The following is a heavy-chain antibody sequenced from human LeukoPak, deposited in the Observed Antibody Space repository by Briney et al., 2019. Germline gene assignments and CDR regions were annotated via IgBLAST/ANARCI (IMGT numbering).Heavy chain of an antibody. D-gene: IGHD3-16*01. CDR2: IKHDESEK. V-gene: IGHV3-7*01. Sequence: AGGSLRLSCAASGFNFKYVWMNWVRQVPGKGLEWVGRIIKHDESEKNYLDSVKGRFTISRDNAQNSLYLQMNGLRVEDTAVYYCTRRLDDWGQGTLVTVSS. CDR1: GFNFKYVW. CDR3: TRRLDD. J-gene: IGHJ4*02.